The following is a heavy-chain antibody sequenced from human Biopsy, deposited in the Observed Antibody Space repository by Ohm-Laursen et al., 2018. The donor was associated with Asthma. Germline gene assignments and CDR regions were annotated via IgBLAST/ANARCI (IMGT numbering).Heavy chain of an antibody. CDR2: INPSGGST. CDR3: ARRGITGTTLDY. CDR1: GYTFTSYY. D-gene: IGHD1-7*01. V-gene: IGHV1-46*01. Sequence: GVSVKVSCKASGYTFTSYYMHWVRQAPGQGLEWMGIINPSGGSTSYAQKFQGRVTMTRDTSTSTVYMELSSLRSEDTAVYYCARRGITGTTLDYWGQGTLVTVSS. J-gene: IGHJ4*02.